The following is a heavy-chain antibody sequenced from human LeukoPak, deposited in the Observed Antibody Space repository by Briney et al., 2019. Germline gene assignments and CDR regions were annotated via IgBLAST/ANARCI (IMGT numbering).Heavy chain of an antibody. CDR1: GFTFSSYW. CDR3: ARVVLLWFGELVDAFDI. D-gene: IGHD3-10*01. V-gene: IGHV3-7*01. CDR2: IKQDGSEK. J-gene: IGHJ3*02. Sequence: PGGSLRLSCAASGFTFSSYWMSWVRQAPGKGLEWVANIKQDGSEKYYVDSVKGRFTISRDNAKNSLYLQMNSLRAEVTAVYYCARVVLLWFGELVDAFDIWGQGTMVTVSS.